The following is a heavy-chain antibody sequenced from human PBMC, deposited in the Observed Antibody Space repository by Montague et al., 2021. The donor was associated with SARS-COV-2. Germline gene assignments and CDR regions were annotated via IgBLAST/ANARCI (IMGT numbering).Heavy chain of an antibody. Sequence: SETLSLTCTVSGGSVNSTNWWSWVRQPPGKGLEWIAEVYRTGGTMFNPSFRSRVTLSIDWSKNLFSLNLNSVTVADTAVYYCARTGAYDHFDYWGPGTLVIVSS. J-gene: IGHJ4*02. D-gene: IGHD5-12*01. CDR1: GGSVNSTNW. V-gene: IGHV4-4*02. CDR3: ARTGAYDHFDY. CDR2: VYRTGGT.